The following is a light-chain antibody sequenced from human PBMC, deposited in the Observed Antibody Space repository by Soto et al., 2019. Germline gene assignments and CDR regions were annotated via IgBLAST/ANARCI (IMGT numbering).Light chain of an antibody. CDR3: QQSHSTPRT. J-gene: IGKJ1*01. CDR1: QSIAGY. Sequence: DIQVTQNPSSLSASVGDRVTIACRASQSIAGYLNWYQQKPGEAPKLLIYATSTLQSGVPSRFSGSGSGADYTLTISSLQPEDFATYSCQQSHSTPRTFGQGTKVDIK. CDR2: ATS. V-gene: IGKV1-39*01.